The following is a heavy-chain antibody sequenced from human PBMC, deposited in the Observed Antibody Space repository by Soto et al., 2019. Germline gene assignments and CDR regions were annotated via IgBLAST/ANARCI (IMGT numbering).Heavy chain of an antibody. CDR1: GYTFSSYG. Sequence: ASVKVSCKASGYTFSSYGISWVRQAPGQGLEWMGWISAYNGNTNYAQKLQGRVTMTTDTSTSTAYMELRSLRSDDTAVYYCAAGVYGDYPVEDFQHSGQGTLVTVSS. D-gene: IGHD4-17*01. J-gene: IGHJ1*01. V-gene: IGHV1-18*01. CDR2: ISAYNGNT. CDR3: AAGVYGDYPVEDFQH.